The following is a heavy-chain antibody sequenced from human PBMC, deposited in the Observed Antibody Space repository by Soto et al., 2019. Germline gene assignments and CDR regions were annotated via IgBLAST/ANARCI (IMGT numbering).Heavy chain of an antibody. CDR2: IWYDGSDK. V-gene: IGHV3-33*08. J-gene: IGHJ4*02. CDR1: GFTFSSYG. CDR3: ALSWYSYYFDL. Sequence: QVQLVESGGGVVQPGRSLRLSCAASGFTFSSYGMHWVRQAPGKGLGWVAVIWYDGSDKYYADSVKGRFTISRDNSKNTLYLQMNSLRAEDTAVYYCALSWYSYYFDLWGQVTLVTVSS. D-gene: IGHD1-1*01.